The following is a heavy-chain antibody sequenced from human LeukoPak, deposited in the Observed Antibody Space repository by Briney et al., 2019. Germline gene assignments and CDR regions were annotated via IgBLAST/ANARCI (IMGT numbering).Heavy chain of an antibody. CDR3: ARHTTTYGYSYGYNPYYFDY. Sequence: SETLSLTCTVSDDSISSYYWGWIRQPPGKGLEWIGSIYYSGSTYYNPSLKSRVTISVDTSKNQFSLKLSSVTAADTAVYYCARHTTTYGYSYGYNPYYFDYWGQGTLVTVSS. J-gene: IGHJ4*02. V-gene: IGHV4-39*01. CDR1: DDSISSYY. CDR2: IYYSGST. D-gene: IGHD5-18*01.